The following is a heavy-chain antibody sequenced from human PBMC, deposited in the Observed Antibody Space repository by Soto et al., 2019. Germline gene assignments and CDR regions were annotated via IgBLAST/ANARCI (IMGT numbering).Heavy chain of an antibody. D-gene: IGHD6-13*01. CDR2: INRDGSGK. V-gene: IGHV3-7*02. J-gene: IGHJ4*02. Sequence: PGGSLRLSCVASGITLSSSWMTWVRQAPGKGLEWVANINRDGSGKEYVDSVKGRFTISRDNAKNSLYLQMNSLSAEDTAVYYCASARGGSSFAFPRYWGQGT. CDR3: ASARGGSSFAFPRY. CDR1: GITLSSSW.